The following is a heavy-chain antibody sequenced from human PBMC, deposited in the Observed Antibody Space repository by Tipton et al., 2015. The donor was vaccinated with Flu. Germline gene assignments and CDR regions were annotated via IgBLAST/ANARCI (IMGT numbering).Heavy chain of an antibody. D-gene: IGHD5/OR15-5a*01. J-gene: IGHJ5*02. CDR2: IYTSGST. Sequence: TLSLTRTVSGGSISSGSYYWSWIRQPAGKGLEWIGRIYTSGSTNYNPSLKSRLTLSVDTSKNQFSLRLTSVTATDTALYYCARHERGVSTFPWGQGTLVTVSS. V-gene: IGHV4-61*02. CDR3: ARHERGVSTFP. CDR1: GGSISSGSYY.